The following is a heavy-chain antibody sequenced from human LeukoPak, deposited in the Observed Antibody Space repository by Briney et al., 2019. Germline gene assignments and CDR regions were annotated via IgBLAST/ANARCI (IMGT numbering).Heavy chain of an antibody. Sequence: ASVKVSCKASGYTFTDYYMHWVRQAPGQGLEWMGWITPNSGDTNYAQKFQGRVTVTRDTSISTAYMELSTLRSDDTAVYYCARGNVGPYDNSGYYSFDYWGQGTLVTVSS. V-gene: IGHV1-2*02. J-gene: IGHJ4*02. D-gene: IGHD3-22*01. CDR2: ITPNSGDT. CDR3: ARGNVGPYDNSGYYSFDY. CDR1: GYTFTDYY.